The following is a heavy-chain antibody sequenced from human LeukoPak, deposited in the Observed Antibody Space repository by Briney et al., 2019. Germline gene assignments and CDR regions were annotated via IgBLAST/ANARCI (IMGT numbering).Heavy chain of an antibody. CDR3: AKDRYGSGSYYFFDY. J-gene: IGHJ4*02. D-gene: IGHD3-10*01. V-gene: IGHV3-66*01. Sequence: PGGSLRLSCAASGFTVSSNYMSWVRQAPGKGLEWVSVIYSGGSTYYADSVKGRFTISRDNSKNTLYLQMNSLRAEDTAVYYCAKDRYGSGSYYFFDYWGQGTLVTVSS. CDR2: IYSGGST. CDR1: GFTVSSNY.